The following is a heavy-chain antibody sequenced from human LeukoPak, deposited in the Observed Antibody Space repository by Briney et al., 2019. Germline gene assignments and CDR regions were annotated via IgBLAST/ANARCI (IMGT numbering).Heavy chain of an antibody. CDR3: ARGPTISETGYFDY. Sequence: PSETLSLTCAVYGGSFNTYYWSWIRQSPGKGLEWIAEISHRGDTNYNPSVKSRVTISVDTSKNQFSLKVNSLTAADTAVYYCARGPTISETGYFDYWGQGTLVTVSS. CDR2: ISHRGDT. CDR1: GGSFNTYY. V-gene: IGHV4-34*01. D-gene: IGHD1-1*01. J-gene: IGHJ4*03.